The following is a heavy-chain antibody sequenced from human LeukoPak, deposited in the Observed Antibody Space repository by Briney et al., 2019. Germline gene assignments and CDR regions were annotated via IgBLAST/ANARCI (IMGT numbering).Heavy chain of an antibody. CDR2: ISSSSSYI. CDR1: GFTFSSYA. J-gene: IGHJ4*02. Sequence: PGGSLRLSCAASGFTFSSYAMHWVRQAPGKGLEWVSSISSSSSYIYYADSVKGRFTISRDNAKNSLYLQMNSLRAEDTAVYYCARDLGYYDILTGFDYWGQGTLVTVSS. D-gene: IGHD3-9*01. V-gene: IGHV3-21*01. CDR3: ARDLGYYDILTGFDY.